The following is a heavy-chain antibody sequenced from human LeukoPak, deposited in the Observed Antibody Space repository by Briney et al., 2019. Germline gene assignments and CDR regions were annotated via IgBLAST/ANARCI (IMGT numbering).Heavy chain of an antibody. CDR3: AKDGGSYQFDY. Sequence: GGSLRLSCAASGFTFSSYWMHWVRQAPGKGLVWVSRINSDGSSTSYADSVKGRFTISRDNSKNTLYLQMNSLRAEDTAVYYCAKDGGSYQFDYWGQGTLVTVSS. CDR2: INSDGSST. D-gene: IGHD1-26*01. J-gene: IGHJ4*02. V-gene: IGHV3-74*01. CDR1: GFTFSSYW.